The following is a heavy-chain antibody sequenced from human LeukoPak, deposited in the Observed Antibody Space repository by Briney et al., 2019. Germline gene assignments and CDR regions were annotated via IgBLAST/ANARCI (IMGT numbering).Heavy chain of an antibody. CDR1: GGSISSGSYD. CDR3: TKGRGI. D-gene: IGHD3-10*01. J-gene: IGHJ4*02. V-gene: IGHV4-61*09. CDR2: IYTSGSS. Sequence: PSQTLSLTCTVSGGSISSGSYDWYWIRQPAGKGLEWIGHIYTSGSSNYNPSLKSRITISVDTSKNQFSLRLTSVIAADTAVYYCTKGRGIWGQGTLVTVSS.